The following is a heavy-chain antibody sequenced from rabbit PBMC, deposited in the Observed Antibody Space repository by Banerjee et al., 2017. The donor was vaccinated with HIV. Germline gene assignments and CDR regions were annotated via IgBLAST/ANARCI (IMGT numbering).Heavy chain of an antibody. CDR3: ARGNDGVSGSAL. Sequence: QSLEESGGDLVKPEGSLTLTCTASGFDLSSYYYMCWVRQAPGKGLEWIGCIYTGDGSTYYASWVNGRFTISKTSSTTVTLQMTSLTAADTATYFCARGNDGVSGSALWGQGTLVTVS. J-gene: IGHJ4*01. CDR1: GFDLSSYYY. V-gene: IGHV1S40*01. D-gene: IGHD1-1*01. CDR2: IYTGDGST.